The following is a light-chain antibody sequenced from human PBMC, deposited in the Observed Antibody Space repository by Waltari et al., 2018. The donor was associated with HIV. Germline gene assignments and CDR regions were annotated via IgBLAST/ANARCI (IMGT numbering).Light chain of an antibody. CDR1: QSVSSN. CDR3: QQYNNWPPKSVT. V-gene: IGKV3-15*01. J-gene: IGKJ1*01. Sequence: EIVMTQSPATLSVSPGERATLSCRASQSVSSNLAWYQQKPGQAPRLLIYGASTRATGIPARFSASGSGTEFTLTISSLQSEDFAVYYCQQYNNWPPKSVTFGQGTKVEIK. CDR2: GAS.